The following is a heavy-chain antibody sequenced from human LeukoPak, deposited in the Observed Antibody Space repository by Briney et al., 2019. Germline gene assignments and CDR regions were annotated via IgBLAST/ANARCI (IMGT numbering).Heavy chain of an antibody. CDR3: AREGIGENAPNYFDY. V-gene: IGHV3-74*01. D-gene: IGHD3-10*01. CDR1: GFTFSSYW. CDR2: VNSYWSST. Sequence: GGSLRLSCAASGFTFSSYWMHWVRQAPGKGLVWVSRVNSYWSSTSYADSVKGRFTISRDNAKNTLYLQMNSLRAEDTAVYYCAREGIGENAPNYFDYWGQGTLVTVSS. J-gene: IGHJ4*02.